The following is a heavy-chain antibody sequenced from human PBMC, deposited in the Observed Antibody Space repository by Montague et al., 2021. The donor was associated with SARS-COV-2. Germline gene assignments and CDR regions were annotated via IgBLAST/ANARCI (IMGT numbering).Heavy chain of an antibody. CDR3: ATTGGPTTVAGPFDY. Sequence: ETLSLTCTVSGGSISSGGYYWDWIRQPPGMGLEWIGTIYYSGSTDYNPSLKSRVTISVETSRNQFSLKVSSVTAADTAVYYCATTGGPTTVAGPFDYWGQGTPVTVSS. J-gene: IGHJ4*02. V-gene: IGHV4-39*01. CDR2: IYYSGST. D-gene: IGHD6-19*01. CDR1: GGSISSGGYY.